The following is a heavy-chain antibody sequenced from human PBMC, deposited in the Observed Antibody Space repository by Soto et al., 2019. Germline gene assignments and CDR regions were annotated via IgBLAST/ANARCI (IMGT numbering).Heavy chain of an antibody. CDR1: GYTLTGYY. J-gene: IGHJ6*03. Sequence: ASVKVSCKASGYTLTGYYMHWVQQAPGQGLEWMGWINPNSGGTNYAQKFQGWVTMTRDTSISTAYVELSRLRSDDTAVYYCAREGITIFGVVHYYYYMDVWGKGTTVTVSS. D-gene: IGHD3-3*01. CDR2: INPNSGGT. V-gene: IGHV1-2*04. CDR3: AREGITIFGVVHYYYYMDV.